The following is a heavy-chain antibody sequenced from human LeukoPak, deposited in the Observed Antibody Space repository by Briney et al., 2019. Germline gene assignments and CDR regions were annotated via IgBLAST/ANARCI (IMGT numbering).Heavy chain of an antibody. CDR1: GFTFSNYW. J-gene: IGHJ5*02. D-gene: IGHD6-19*01. Sequence: GGSLRLSCAASGFTFSNYWMTWVRQAPGKGLEWVSAISGSGGSTYYADSVKGRFTISRDNSKNTLYLQMNSLRAEDTAVYYCAKDRVAVAGWFDPCGQGTLVTVSS. CDR3: AKDRVAVAGWFDP. V-gene: IGHV3-23*01. CDR2: ISGSGGST.